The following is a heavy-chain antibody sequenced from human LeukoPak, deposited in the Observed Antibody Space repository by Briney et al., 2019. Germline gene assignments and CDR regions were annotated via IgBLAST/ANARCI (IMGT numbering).Heavy chain of an antibody. J-gene: IGHJ6*03. Sequence: GRSLRLSCAAAGFTFSDYALHWVRQAPGKGLEWVAVISYDGSNKYYADSVKGRFTIPRDNSKNTLYLQMNSLRAEDAAVYYCASNIVGATPWVYYYYMDVWGKGTTVTVSS. CDR1: GFTFSDYA. V-gene: IGHV3-30*04. CDR3: ASNIVGATPWVYYYYMDV. D-gene: IGHD1-26*01. CDR2: ISYDGSNK.